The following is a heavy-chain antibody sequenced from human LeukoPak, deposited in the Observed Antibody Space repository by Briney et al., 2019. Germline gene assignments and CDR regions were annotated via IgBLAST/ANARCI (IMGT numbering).Heavy chain of an antibody. CDR1: GFTFSRYG. CDR3: ANAIRGYSGSMDV. V-gene: IGHV3-30*02. D-gene: IGHD5-12*01. CDR2: IQTDGSAK. J-gene: IGHJ6*03. Sequence: GGSLRLSCVSSGFTFSRYGIHWVRQDPGKGLEWVSFIQTDGSAKYYSDSVKGRFTISRDNPKNTVYLQMNSLSTEDTAVYYCANAIRGYSGSMDVWGKGTTVTISS.